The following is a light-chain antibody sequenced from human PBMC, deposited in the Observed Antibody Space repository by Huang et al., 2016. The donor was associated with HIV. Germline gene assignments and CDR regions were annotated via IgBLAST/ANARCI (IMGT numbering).Light chain of an antibody. CDR1: QDITDY. CDR3: QQYDTLPYT. Sequence: DIQVTQSPSSLSASVGDRVTITCQASQDITDYLNWYQQTPGKAPKLLIAAESNLASGVPSRFSGTRSGTEFTLTISSLQPEDIATYYCQQYDTLPYTFGQGTKLEI. J-gene: IGKJ2*01. CDR2: AES. V-gene: IGKV1-33*01.